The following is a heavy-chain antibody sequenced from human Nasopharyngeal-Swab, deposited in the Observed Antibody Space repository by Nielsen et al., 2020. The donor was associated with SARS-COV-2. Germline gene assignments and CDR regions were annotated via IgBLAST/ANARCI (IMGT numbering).Heavy chain of an antibody. CDR3: ARREGFCSGGTCYLDY. D-gene: IGHD2-15*01. CDR2: ISTDGSGT. Sequence: GESLKISCSASGFTFSSYWMHWVRQLPGKGLVWVSRISTDGSGTNYADSVKGRFTVSRDNAKKTLYLQMNSLRAEDTAVYYCARREGFCSGGTCYLDYWGQGTLVTVSS. V-gene: IGHV3-74*01. CDR1: GFTFSSYW. J-gene: IGHJ4*02.